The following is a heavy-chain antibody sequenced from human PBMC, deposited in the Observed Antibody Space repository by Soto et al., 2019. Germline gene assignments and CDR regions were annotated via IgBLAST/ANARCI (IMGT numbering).Heavy chain of an antibody. CDR3: ARDGLHGLGDGELCSYFDY. V-gene: IGHV1-69*13. CDR1: EGTRISCC. J-gene: IGHJ4*02. D-gene: IGHD3-10*01. CDR2: IIPLYGTT. Sequence: ASVKVSCKAPEGTRISCCISWVRQVPGQGLEWMGSIIPLYGTTNYAQRFRDRVAFIADDSTNMIYMELMSLRSDDTAIYYCARDGLHGLGDGELCSYFDYWGQGTLVTVSS.